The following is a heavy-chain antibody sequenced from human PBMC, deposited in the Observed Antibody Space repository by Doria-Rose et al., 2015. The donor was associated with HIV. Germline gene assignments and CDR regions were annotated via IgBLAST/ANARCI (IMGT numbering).Heavy chain of an antibody. Sequence: RQHPGKGLEWIGHISYSGSTYYSPSLESRVAISVDTSNNQLSLKLTSVTAADTAIYYCARDPSSARIGFVFDIWGQGTMVTVSS. CDR2: ISYSGST. V-gene: IGHV4-31*02. J-gene: IGHJ3*02. CDR3: ARDPSSARIGFVFDI. D-gene: IGHD3-10*01.